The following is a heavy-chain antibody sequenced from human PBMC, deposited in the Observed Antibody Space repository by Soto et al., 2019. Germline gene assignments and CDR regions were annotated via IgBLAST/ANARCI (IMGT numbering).Heavy chain of an antibody. V-gene: IGHV1-2*02. Sequence: QVQLVQSGAEVKKPGASMKVSCKASGYNFSDYYMHWVRQAPGQGLECMGWISPNNGATNYAQKFQDRVTMTRDASITTADMELSRLRSDATAVYYCARGGEFCSTGSCNSSLGDAFDVWGQGTTVTVSS. CDR1: GYNFSDYY. CDR2: ISPNNGAT. J-gene: IGHJ3*01. D-gene: IGHD2-15*01. CDR3: ARGGEFCSTGSCNSSLGDAFDV.